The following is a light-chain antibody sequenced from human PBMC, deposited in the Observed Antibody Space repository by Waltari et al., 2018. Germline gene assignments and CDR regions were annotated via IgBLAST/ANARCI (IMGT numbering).Light chain of an antibody. Sequence: IQMTQSPSTLSASAGDRVVITCRASQSVNTWLAWYQQRPGNAPNLLIYRASSLQSGVPSRFSGRGSGTEFTLTINSLQPDDFASYYCQQYNSFPWTFGQGTKVEIK. V-gene: IGKV1-5*03. CDR3: QQYNSFPWT. CDR2: RAS. J-gene: IGKJ1*01. CDR1: QSVNTW.